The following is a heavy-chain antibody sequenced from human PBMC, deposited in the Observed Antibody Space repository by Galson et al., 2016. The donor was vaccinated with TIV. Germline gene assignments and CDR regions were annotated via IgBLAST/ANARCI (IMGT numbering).Heavy chain of an antibody. J-gene: IGHJ4*02. CDR3: SRSDDSSGYYYHFDY. CDR1: GYTFNNYA. CDR2: ITAGRGYT. Sequence: SVKVSCKASGYTFNNYAVHWVRQAPGQRLEWMGWITAGRGYTKYSQKFQGRVTITRDTSASTAYMDLSSLRSAETAVYYCSRSDDSSGYYYHFDYWGQGTLVTVSS. D-gene: IGHD3-22*01. V-gene: IGHV1-3*01.